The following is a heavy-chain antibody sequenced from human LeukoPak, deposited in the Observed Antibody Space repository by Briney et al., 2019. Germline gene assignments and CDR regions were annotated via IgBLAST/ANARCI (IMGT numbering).Heavy chain of an antibody. CDR1: GYTFTSYG. CDR3: ARVSSGWYRRDYYYYYMDV. CDR2: ISANNGNT. V-gene: IGHV1-18*01. D-gene: IGHD6-19*01. Sequence: ASVKVSCKASGYTFTSYGISWVRQAPGQGLEWMGWISANNGNTNYAQKFQGRVTMTTDTTTSTAYTELRSLRSDDTAVYYCARVSSGWYRRDYYYYYMDVWGKGTTVTVSS. J-gene: IGHJ6*03.